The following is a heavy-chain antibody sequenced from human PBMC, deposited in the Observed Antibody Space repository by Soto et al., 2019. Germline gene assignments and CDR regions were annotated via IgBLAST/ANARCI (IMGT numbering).Heavy chain of an antibody. V-gene: IGHV1-69*06. CDR3: NRGSEYDFWSGYL. CDR2: IVPMIGTT. D-gene: IGHD3-3*01. CDR1: GGTSTRYA. J-gene: IGHJ4*02. Sequence: QERLVQSGAEVRKPGSSVKVSCKVTGGTSTRYAINWVRQAPGQGLEWMGGIVPMIGTTKDAQKFQGRVKITADTSTNIAYMELRSLRSEDTAVYYCNRGSEYDFWSGYLWGQGTLVSVSS.